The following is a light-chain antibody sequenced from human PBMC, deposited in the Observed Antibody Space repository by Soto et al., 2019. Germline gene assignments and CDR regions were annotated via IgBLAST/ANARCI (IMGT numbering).Light chain of an antibody. V-gene: IGKV3-20*01. CDR1: QSVSSSY. Sequence: LLTQSPRTLSLSPGESATLSWSDSQSVSSSYLAWYQQKPGQAPRLIIYGAYSRATGIPDRFSGSGSGTDFTLTISRLEPEDFVVYYCQQYGSSHPITCGQGTRLEIK. J-gene: IGKJ5*01. CDR3: QQYGSSHPIT. CDR2: GAY.